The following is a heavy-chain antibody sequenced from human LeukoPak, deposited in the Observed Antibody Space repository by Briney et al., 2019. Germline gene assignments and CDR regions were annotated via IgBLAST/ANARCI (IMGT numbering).Heavy chain of an antibody. D-gene: IGHD6-19*01. Sequence: SVKVSCKASGGTFSSYAISWVRQAPGQGLEWMGGIIPIFGTANYAQKFQGRVTMTRDTSTSTVYMELSSLRSEDTAVYYCARGVTTGYSSGWYAPDDAFDIWGQGTMVTVSS. V-gene: IGHV1-69*05. CDR1: GGTFSSYA. J-gene: IGHJ3*02. CDR3: ARGVTTGYSSGWYAPDDAFDI. CDR2: IIPIFGTA.